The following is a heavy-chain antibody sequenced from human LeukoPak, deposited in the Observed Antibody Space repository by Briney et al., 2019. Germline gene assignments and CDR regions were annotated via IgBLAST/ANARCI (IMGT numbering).Heavy chain of an antibody. CDR2: ISYDGSNE. J-gene: IGHJ4*02. CDR3: AREYYDFWSGYSTKYYHFDY. V-gene: IGHV3-30*19. CDR1: GFTFSSYG. D-gene: IGHD3-3*01. Sequence: PGGSLRLSCAASGFTFSSYGMHWVRQAPGKGLEWVAVISYDGSNEYYADSVKGRFTISRDNSKNTLYLQMNSLRAEDTAVYYCAREYYDFWSGYSTKYYHFDYWGQGTLVTVSS.